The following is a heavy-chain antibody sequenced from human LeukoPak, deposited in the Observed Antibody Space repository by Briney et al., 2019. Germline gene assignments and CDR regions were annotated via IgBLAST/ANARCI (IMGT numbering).Heavy chain of an antibody. CDR3: VRGYSYGFYFDY. CDR2: INPNSGGP. Sequence: ASVKVSCKASGGTFSSYAISWVRQAPGQGLEWMGRINPNSGGPNYGQKFQGTVTMTGDTSISTAYLELSNLRSDDTAAYYCVRGYSYGFYFDYWGQGSLVTVSS. D-gene: IGHD5-18*01. J-gene: IGHJ4*02. CDR1: GGTFSSYA. V-gene: IGHV1-2*06.